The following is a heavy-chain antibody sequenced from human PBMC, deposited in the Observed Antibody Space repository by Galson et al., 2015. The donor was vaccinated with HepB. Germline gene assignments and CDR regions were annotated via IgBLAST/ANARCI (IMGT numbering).Heavy chain of an antibody. Sequence: SVKVSCKASGYTFTSYYMHWVRQAPGQGLEWMGIINPSGGSTSYAQKLQGRVTMTRDTSTSTVYMELSSLRSEDTAVYYCARESAGTGWFDPWGQGTLVTVSS. V-gene: IGHV1-46*04. J-gene: IGHJ5*02. D-gene: IGHD1/OR15-1a*01. CDR2: INPSGGST. CDR1: GYTFTSYY. CDR3: ARESAGTGWFDP.